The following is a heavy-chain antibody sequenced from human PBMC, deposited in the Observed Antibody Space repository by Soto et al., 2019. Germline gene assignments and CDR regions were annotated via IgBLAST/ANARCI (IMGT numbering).Heavy chain of an antibody. CDR1: GGSIGSYD. Sequence: PSXTXSLTCTVSGGSIGSYDWSWILQPPGKGLKWIGYXHYSGXTNYNPSLKSGXNISVDTSXKQFSLKLSSVTAEDTAVYYCARHETPHGDYDYWGKGTLVTVYS. V-gene: IGHV4-59*08. CDR2: XHYSGXT. CDR3: ARHETPHGDYDY. D-gene: IGHD4-17*01. J-gene: IGHJ4*02.